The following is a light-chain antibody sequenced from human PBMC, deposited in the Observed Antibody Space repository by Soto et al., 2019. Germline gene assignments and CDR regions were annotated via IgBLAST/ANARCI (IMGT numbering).Light chain of an antibody. CDR3: LQRAEWPLT. J-gene: IGKJ4*01. CDR2: DAS. V-gene: IGKV3-11*01. CDR1: QSISSN. Sequence: EIVLTQSPATLSLSPGERATLSCRASQSISSNLAWYQHKPGQAPRLLIYDASRRATGSPARFSGSGSGTDFTLTISTPDPEDFAVYYCLQRAEWPLTFGGGTKVEI.